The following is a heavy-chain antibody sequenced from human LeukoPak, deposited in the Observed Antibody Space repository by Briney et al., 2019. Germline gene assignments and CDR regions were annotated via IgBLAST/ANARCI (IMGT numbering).Heavy chain of an antibody. CDR3: ARVGYSGSTTGIDP. V-gene: IGHV4-4*07. D-gene: IGHD1-26*01. CDR2: IYTSGST. J-gene: IGHJ5*02. CDR1: GGSISSYY. Sequence: SETLSLTCTVSGGSISSYYWSWTRQPAGKGLEWIGRIYTSGSTNYNPSLKSRVTMSVDTSKNQFSLKLSSVTAADTAVYYCARVGYSGSTTGIDPWGQGTLVTVSS.